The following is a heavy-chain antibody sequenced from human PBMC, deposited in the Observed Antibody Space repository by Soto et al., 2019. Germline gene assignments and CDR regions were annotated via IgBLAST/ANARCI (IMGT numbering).Heavy chain of an antibody. V-gene: IGHV1-69*06. CDR2: IIPIFGTA. Sequence: SVKVSCKASGGTFSSYAISWVRQAPGQGLEWMGGIIPIFGTANYAQKFQGRVTITADKSTSTAYMELSSLRSEDTAVYYCAGRITMVGGVIIWGQGTLVTVSS. D-gene: IGHD3-10*01. CDR3: AGRITMVGGVII. CDR1: GGTFSSYA. J-gene: IGHJ4*02.